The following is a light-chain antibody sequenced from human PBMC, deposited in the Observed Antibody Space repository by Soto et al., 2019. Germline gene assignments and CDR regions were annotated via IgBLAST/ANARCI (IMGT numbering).Light chain of an antibody. CDR1: QSVSSSY. CDR2: GAS. V-gene: IGKV3-20*01. Sequence: EIVLTQSPGTLSLSPGERATLSCRARQSVSSSYLAWYQQKPGQAPRLLIYGASSRATGIPDRFSGSGSGTDFTITISRLEPDDFAVYYCQQYGSSPVTFGPGTKVDIK. J-gene: IGKJ3*01. CDR3: QQYGSSPVT.